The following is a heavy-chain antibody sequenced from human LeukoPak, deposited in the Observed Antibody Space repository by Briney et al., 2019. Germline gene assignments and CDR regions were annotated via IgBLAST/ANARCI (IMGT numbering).Heavy chain of an antibody. D-gene: IGHD3-3*01. Sequence: ASVKVSCKASGYTFTSYDINWVRQATGQGLEWMGWMNPNSGNTGYAQKFQGRVTMTRNTSISTAYMELSSLGSEDTAVYYCARGIDFWSGTDYWGQGTLVTVSS. J-gene: IGHJ4*02. V-gene: IGHV1-8*01. CDR3: ARGIDFWSGTDY. CDR1: GYTFTSYD. CDR2: MNPNSGNT.